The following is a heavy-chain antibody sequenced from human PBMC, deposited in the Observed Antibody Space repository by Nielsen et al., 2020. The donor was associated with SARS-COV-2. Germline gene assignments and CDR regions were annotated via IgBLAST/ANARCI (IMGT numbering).Heavy chain of an antibody. Sequence: GESLKISCTASGFTFSNYAMHWVRQAPGKGLEWVALISFDEINKYYADSVKGRFTISRDDSKNTLYLQMNSLRPEDTAVYYCARDSWDSLRYFVHWGQGAQVTVSS. CDR1: GFTFSNYA. CDR3: ARDSWDSLRYFVH. CDR2: ISFDEINK. D-gene: IGHD3-22*01. V-gene: IGHV3-30-3*01. J-gene: IGHJ4*02.